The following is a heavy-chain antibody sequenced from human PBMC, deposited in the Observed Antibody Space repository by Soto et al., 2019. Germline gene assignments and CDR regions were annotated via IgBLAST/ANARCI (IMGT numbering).Heavy chain of an antibody. V-gene: IGHV4-59*01. CDR1: GGSISSYY. D-gene: IGHD3-10*01. J-gene: IGHJ6*02. Sequence: SETLSLTCTVSGGSISSYYWSWIRQPPGKGLEWIGYIYYSGSTNYNPSLKSRVTISVDTSKNQFSLKLSSVTAADTAVYYCARGDRDYYGSGSFTDYYYWYGMDVGGQGTTVNVSS. CDR2: IYYSGST. CDR3: ARGDRDYYGSGSFTDYYYWYGMDV.